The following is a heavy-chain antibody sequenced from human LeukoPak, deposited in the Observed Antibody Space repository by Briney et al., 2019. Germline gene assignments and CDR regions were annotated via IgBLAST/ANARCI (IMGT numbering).Heavy chain of an antibody. D-gene: IGHD6-13*01. V-gene: IGHV4-39*01. Sequence: PSETLSLTCTVSGGSISSSSYYWGWIRQPPGKGLEWIGSIYYSGSTYYNPSLKSRVTISIDTSKNQFSLKLSSVTAADTAVYYCTAGTGIDYWGQGTLVTVSS. J-gene: IGHJ4*02. CDR3: TAGTGIDY. CDR1: GGSISSSSYY. CDR2: IYYSGST.